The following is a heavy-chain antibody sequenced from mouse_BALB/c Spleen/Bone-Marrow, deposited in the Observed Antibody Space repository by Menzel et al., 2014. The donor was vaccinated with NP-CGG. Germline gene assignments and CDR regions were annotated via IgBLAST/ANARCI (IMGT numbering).Heavy chain of an antibody. D-gene: IGHD1-1*01. CDR3: ARGDYGSSYEGAMDY. Sequence: QVQLQQSGAGLARPGASVKLSCKASGYTFTSYWMQWVKQRPGQGLEWIGAIYPGDGDTRYTQKFKGKATLTADKSSSTAYMQLSSLASEDSAVYYCARGDYGSSYEGAMDYWGQGTSVTVSS. V-gene: IGHV1-87*01. CDR2: IYPGDGDT. J-gene: IGHJ4*01. CDR1: GYTFTSYW.